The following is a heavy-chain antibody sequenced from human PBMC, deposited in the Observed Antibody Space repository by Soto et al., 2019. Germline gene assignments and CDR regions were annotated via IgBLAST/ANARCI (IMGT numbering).Heavy chain of an antibody. CDR1: GFTFSNYA. CDR2: ISYDGSNK. CDR3: ARARGYSSGWPQYYYGMDV. D-gene: IGHD6-19*01. V-gene: IGHV3-30-3*01. J-gene: IGHJ6*02. Sequence: SLRLSCAASGFTFSNYAMHWVRQAPGKGLEWVAVISYDGSNKYYADSVKGRFTISRDNSKNTLYLQMNSLRAEDTAVYYCARARGYSSGWPQYYYGMDVWGQGTTVTVSS.